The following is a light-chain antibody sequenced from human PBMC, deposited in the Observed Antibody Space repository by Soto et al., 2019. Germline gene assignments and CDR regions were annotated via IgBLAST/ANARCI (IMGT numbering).Light chain of an antibody. CDR2: DAF. CDR3: QQRSNWPPEFT. V-gene: IGKV3-11*01. Sequence: EIVLTQSPATLSLSPGEGVTLSCRASQSVSSYLACYQQKPGQAPRLLIYDAFNRATGIPDRFSGSGSGTDFTLTISSLEPEDFAVYYCQQRSNWPPEFTFGQGTKREI. J-gene: IGKJ2*01. CDR1: QSVSSY.